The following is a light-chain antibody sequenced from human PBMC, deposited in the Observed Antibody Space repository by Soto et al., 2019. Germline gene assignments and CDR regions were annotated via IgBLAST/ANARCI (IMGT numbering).Light chain of an antibody. J-gene: IGLJ1*01. V-gene: IGLV1-36*01. CDR3: AAWDDNLNAYV. Sequence: SVLTQPPSVSDAPRQRVTISCSGSSSNIGNNAVNWYQQFPGQAPKIVIYYDDLLTSGVSDRFSGSKSGISASLAISDLQSDDEADYYCAAWDDNLNAYVFGPGTKVTVL. CDR1: SSNIGNNA. CDR2: YDD.